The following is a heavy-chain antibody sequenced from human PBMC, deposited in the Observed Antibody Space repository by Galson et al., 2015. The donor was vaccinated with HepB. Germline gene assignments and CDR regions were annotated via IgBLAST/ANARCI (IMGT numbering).Heavy chain of an antibody. Sequence: SVKVSCKASGGTFSRNAISWVRQAPGQGLEWMGGISPMFGTATYAQKFLGRVTITADESTSTAYMELSSLRSEDTAVYYCASGLYPLYVEVEGQGMAVWGQGTTVTVSS. D-gene: IGHD1-1*01. J-gene: IGHJ6*02. CDR3: ASGLYPLYVEVEGQGMAV. CDR1: GGTFSRNA. V-gene: IGHV1-69*13. CDR2: ISPMFGTA.